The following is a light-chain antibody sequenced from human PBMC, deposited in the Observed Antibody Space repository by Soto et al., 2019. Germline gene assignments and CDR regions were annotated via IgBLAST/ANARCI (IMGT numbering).Light chain of an antibody. CDR3: QQYGRSPYT. CDR1: QSVTSNY. Sequence: EIVLTQSPGTLSLSPGERATLSCRASQSVTSNYLAWYQQKPGQAPRLLIYGASSRATGIPGRFSGSGSGTDFRLTISRVEPEDLAVYYCQQYGRSPYTFGQGTKLEI. CDR2: GAS. J-gene: IGKJ2*01. V-gene: IGKV3-20*01.